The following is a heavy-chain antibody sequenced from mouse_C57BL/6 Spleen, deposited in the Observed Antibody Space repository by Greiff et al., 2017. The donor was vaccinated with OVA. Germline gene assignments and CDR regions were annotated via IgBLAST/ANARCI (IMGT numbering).Heavy chain of an antibody. CDR2: INPSNGGT. J-gene: IGHJ1*03. CDR3: ARPDYDGDWYFDV. CDR1: GYTFTSYW. V-gene: IGHV1-53*01. Sequence: QVQLQQPGTDLVKPGASVKLSCTASGYTFTSYWMHWVKQRPGQGLEWIGNINPSNGGTNYNEKFKSKATLTVDKSSSTAYMQLSSLTSEDSAVYYCARPDYDGDWYFDVWGTGTTVTVSS. D-gene: IGHD2-4*01.